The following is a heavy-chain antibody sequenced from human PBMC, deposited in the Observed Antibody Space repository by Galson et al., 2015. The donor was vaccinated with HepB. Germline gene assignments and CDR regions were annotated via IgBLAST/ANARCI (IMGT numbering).Heavy chain of an antibody. Sequence: SAKVSCKASGGTFSSYAISWVRQAPGQGLEWMGGISPNSGGTNYAQKFQGRVTMTRDTSISTAYMELSRLRSDDTAVYYCARSAITDNFDYWGQGTLVTVSS. V-gene: IGHV1-2*02. CDR2: ISPNSGGT. CDR3: ARSAITDNFDY. J-gene: IGHJ4*02. D-gene: IGHD2-21*01. CDR1: GGTFSSYA.